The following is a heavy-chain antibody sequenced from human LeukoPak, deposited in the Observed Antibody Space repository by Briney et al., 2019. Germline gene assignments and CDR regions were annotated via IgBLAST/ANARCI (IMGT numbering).Heavy chain of an antibody. V-gene: IGHV3-30*18. Sequence: PGGSLRLSCAASGFTFSSYGMHWVRQAPGKGLEWVAIISYDGSTKYYADSVKGRFTISRDNSKNTLYLQMNSLRAEDTAVYYCAKDKTVYVVPHRDYYFDYGGQGTLVTVSS. J-gene: IGHJ4*02. CDR3: AKDKTVYVVPHRDYYFDY. CDR1: GFTFSSYG. D-gene: IGHD2-8*01. CDR2: ISYDGSTK.